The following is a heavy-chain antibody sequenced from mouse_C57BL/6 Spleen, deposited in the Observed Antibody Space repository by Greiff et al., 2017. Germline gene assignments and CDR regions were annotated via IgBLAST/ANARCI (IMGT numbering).Heavy chain of an antibody. CDR3: VRDDSGHCYAMDY. V-gene: IGHV10-1*01. D-gene: IGHD1-3*01. CDR1: GFSFNTYA. Sequence: GGGLVQPKGSLKLSCAASGFSFNTYAMNWVRQAPGKGLEWVARIRSKRNNYATYYADSVKDRFTISRDDSESLIYLQMNNLKTEYTAMYYCVRDDSGHCYAMDYWGQGTSVTVSS. J-gene: IGHJ4*01. CDR2: IRSKRNNYAT.